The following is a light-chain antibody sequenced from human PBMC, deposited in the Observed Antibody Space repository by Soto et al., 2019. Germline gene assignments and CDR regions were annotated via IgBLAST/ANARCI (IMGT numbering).Light chain of an antibody. Sequence: QSALTQPASVSGSPGQSITISCTGSNSDIGGHSYVSWYQQHPGKAPKLMIYDVSHRPSGVSYRFSGSKSGNTASLTISGLQAEDEADYYCTSYTSRSTLGVFGGGTKLTVL. V-gene: IGLV2-14*03. CDR1: NSDIGGHSY. CDR3: TSYTSRSTLGV. J-gene: IGLJ2*01. CDR2: DVS.